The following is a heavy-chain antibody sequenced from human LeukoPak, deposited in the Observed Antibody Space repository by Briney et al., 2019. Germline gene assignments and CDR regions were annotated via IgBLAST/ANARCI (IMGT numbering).Heavy chain of an antibody. J-gene: IGHJ4*02. CDR3: PRLSNWGSPYYFDY. Sequence: SETLSLTCAVFGGSFSGYYWSWIRQPPGKGLEWIGEINHSGITNYNPSVKSRVTISVDTSKNQFSLKLSSETAADTALYYCPRLSNWGSPYYFDYWGQGTLVTVSS. D-gene: IGHD7-27*01. CDR1: GGSFSGYY. V-gene: IGHV4-34*01. CDR2: INHSGIT.